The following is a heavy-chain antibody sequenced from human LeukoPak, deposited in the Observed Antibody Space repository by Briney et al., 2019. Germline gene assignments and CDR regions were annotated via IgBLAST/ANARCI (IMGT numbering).Heavy chain of an antibody. CDR1: GFTLSSYW. CDR3: AREGLDTAMVDASDI. Sequence: GGSLRLSCAASGFTLSSYWMSWVRQAPGKGLEWVANIKQDGSEKYYVDSVKGRFTISRDNAKNSLYLQMNSLRAEDTAVYYCAREGLDTAMVDASDIWGQGTMVTVSS. V-gene: IGHV3-7*01. D-gene: IGHD5-18*01. CDR2: IKQDGSEK. J-gene: IGHJ3*02.